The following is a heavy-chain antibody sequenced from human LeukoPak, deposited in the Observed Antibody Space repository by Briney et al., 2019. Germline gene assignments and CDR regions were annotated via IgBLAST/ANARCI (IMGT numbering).Heavy chain of an antibody. CDR2: INHSGST. V-gene: IGHV4-34*01. J-gene: IGHJ6*02. D-gene: IGHD3-3*01. Sequence: SETLSLTCAVYGGSFSGYYWSWIRQPPGKGLEWIGEINHSGSTNYNPSLKSRVTISVDTSKNQFSLKLSSVTAADTAVYYCARYKGFLEWLSIGRRTHYYYYGMDVWGQGTTVTVS. CDR1: GGSFSGYY. CDR3: ARYKGFLEWLSIGRRTHYYYYGMDV.